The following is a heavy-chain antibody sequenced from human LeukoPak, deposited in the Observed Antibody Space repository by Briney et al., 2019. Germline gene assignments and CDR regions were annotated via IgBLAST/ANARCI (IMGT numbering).Heavy chain of an antibody. Sequence: ASVKVSCKASGYTFTSYYMHWVRQAPGQGLEWMGIINPSGGSTSYAQKFQGRVTMTRDTSTSTVYMELSSLRYEDTAVYYCARGMVVLYYYDSSGYYVMDYWGQGTLVTVSS. V-gene: IGHV1-46*01. CDR1: GYTFTSYY. D-gene: IGHD3-22*01. J-gene: IGHJ4*02. CDR3: ARGMVVLYYYDSSGYYVMDY. CDR2: INPSGGST.